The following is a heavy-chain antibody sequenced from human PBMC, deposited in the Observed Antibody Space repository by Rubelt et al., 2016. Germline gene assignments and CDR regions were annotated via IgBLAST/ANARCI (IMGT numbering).Heavy chain of an antibody. V-gene: IGHV3-30*04. CDR2: ISYDGSNK. CDR1: GFTFRSYA. D-gene: IGHD5-24*01. J-gene: IGHJ4*02. CDR3: AKADRWPHSC. Sequence: VQLLESGGGLVQTGGSLRLSCAASGFTFRSYAMHWVRQAPGKGLEWVAVISYDGSNKYYADSVKGRFTISRDNSKNTVYLQMNSLRDEDTAIYYCAKADRWPHSCWGQGALVTVSS.